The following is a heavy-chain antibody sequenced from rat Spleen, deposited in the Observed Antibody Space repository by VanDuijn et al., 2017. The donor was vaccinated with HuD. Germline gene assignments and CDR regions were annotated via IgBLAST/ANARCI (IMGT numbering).Heavy chain of an antibody. CDR1: GFTFSSYG. CDR2: ISSSSGT. Sequence: VQLVESDGGLVQPGRSLKLSCAASGFTFSSYGMHWIRQAPGKGLDWVAYISSSSGTVYADAVKGRFTISRDNAKNTLYLQLNSLKSEDTAIYYCARDGEDAWGQGASVTVSS. J-gene: IGHJ4*01. V-gene: IGHV5-62*01. CDR3: ARDGEDA. D-gene: IGHD4-1*01.